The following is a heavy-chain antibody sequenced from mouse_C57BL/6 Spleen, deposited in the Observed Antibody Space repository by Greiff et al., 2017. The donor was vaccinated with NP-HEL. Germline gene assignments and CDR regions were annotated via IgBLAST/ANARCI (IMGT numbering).Heavy chain of an antibody. CDR2: IDPEDGET. D-gene: IGHD1-1*01. CDR1: GFNITDYY. CDR3: ARDGSSYRYFDV. J-gene: IGHJ1*03. Sequence: EVKLKQSGAELVKPGASVKLSCTASGFNITDYYMHWVKQRTEQGLEWIGRIDPEDGETKYAPKFPGKATITADTSSNTAYLQLSSLTSEDTAVYYCARDGSSYRYFDVWGTGTTVTVSS. V-gene: IGHV14-2*01.